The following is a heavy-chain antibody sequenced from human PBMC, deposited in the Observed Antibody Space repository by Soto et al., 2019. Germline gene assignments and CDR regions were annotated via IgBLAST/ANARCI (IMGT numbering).Heavy chain of an antibody. J-gene: IGHJ3*02. D-gene: IGHD3-10*01. V-gene: IGHV5-10-1*01. CDR3: ARRQVYYYGSGSPTSGDAFDI. Sequence: GESLKISCKGSGYSFTSYWISWVRQMPGKGLEWMGRIDPSDSYTNYSPSFQGHVTISADKSISTAYLQWSSLKASDTAIYYCARRQVYYYGSGSPTSGDAFDIWGQGTMVTVS. CDR1: GYSFTSYW. CDR2: IDPSDSYT.